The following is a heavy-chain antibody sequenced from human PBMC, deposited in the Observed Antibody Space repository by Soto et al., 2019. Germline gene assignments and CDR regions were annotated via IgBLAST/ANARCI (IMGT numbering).Heavy chain of an antibody. CDR1: GGSIDSSDW. CDR3: ARDHQYSNSWSFDS. Sequence: QVQLQESGPGLVKPSGTLSLTCAVSGGSIDSSDWWNWVRQPPGKGLEWIGEIFHGGTIIYNPSLKSRVTISVDKARNQFYLELTSVTAADTAVYYCARDHQYSNSWSFDSWGQGTLVTVSS. J-gene: IGHJ4*02. CDR2: IFHGGTI. V-gene: IGHV4-4*02. D-gene: IGHD6-13*01.